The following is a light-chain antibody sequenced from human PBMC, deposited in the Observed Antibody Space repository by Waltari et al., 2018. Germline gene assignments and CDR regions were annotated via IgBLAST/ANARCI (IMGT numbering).Light chain of an antibody. CDR1: TLEDQF. CDR2: KDS. CDR3: ATWDDSLNGWV. Sequence: SLELTQPPSVSVSPGQTPSISCSGHTLEDQFVCWYQQKPGQSPLLVIYKDSKRPSEIPERYSASKSGTSASLAISGLRSDDEADYYCATWDDSLNGWVFGGGTKLTVL. V-gene: IGLV3-1*01. J-gene: IGLJ3*02.